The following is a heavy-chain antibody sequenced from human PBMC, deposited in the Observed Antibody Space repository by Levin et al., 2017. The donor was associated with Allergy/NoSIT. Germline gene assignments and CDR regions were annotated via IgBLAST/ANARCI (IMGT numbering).Heavy chain of an antibody. CDR1: GFSFVTYE. D-gene: IGHD3-3*01. J-gene: IGHJ4*02. V-gene: IGHV3-48*03. Sequence: GSLRLSCEASGFSFVTYEMTWVRQAPGKGLEWIAYINEDSDTIYYADSVKGRFTISRDNAKNSLSLQMDTLRAEDTAVYYCASGPISDYWGRGAQVTVSS. CDR3: ASGPISDY. CDR2: INEDSDTI.